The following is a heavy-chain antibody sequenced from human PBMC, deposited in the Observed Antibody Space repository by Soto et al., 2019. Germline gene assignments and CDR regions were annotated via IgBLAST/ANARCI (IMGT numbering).Heavy chain of an antibody. V-gene: IGHV4-4*02. CDR3: ARHRSGSGSYAGNGMDV. Sequence: PSETLSLTCAVSGGSISTSNWWSWVRQPPGKGLEWIGEVYHSGSTNYNPSFKSRVAMSVDKSKNQFSLKLNSVTAADTAVYYFARHRSGSGSYAGNGMDVWGQGTTVTVSS. D-gene: IGHD3-16*01. CDR1: GGSISTSNW. J-gene: IGHJ6*02. CDR2: VYHSGST.